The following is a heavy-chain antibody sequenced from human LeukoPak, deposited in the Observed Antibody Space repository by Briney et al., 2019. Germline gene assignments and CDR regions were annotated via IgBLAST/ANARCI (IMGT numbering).Heavy chain of an antibody. D-gene: IGHD3-10*01. Sequence: TLSLTCTVSGGSISSGSYYWSWIRQPAGKGLEWIGRIYTSGSTNYNPSLKSRVTISVDTSKNQFSLSLNSVTTADTAVYYCAASLWFGIYPDYWGQGSLVTVSS. J-gene: IGHJ4*02. CDR2: IYTSGST. V-gene: IGHV4-61*02. CDR3: AASLWFGIYPDY. CDR1: GGSISSGSYY.